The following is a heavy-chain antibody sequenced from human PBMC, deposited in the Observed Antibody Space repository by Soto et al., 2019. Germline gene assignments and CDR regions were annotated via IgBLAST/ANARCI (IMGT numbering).Heavy chain of an antibody. J-gene: IGHJ4*02. CDR2: ISYDGSNK. Sequence: GGSLRLSCAASGFTFSSYGMHWVRQAPGKGLEWVAVISYDGSNKYYADSVKGRFTISRDNSKNTLYLQMNSLRAEDTAVYYCAKDTYYYDSSGYYPSFAYWGQGTLVTVSS. V-gene: IGHV3-30*18. CDR3: AKDTYYYDSSGYYPSFAY. D-gene: IGHD3-22*01. CDR1: GFTFSSYG.